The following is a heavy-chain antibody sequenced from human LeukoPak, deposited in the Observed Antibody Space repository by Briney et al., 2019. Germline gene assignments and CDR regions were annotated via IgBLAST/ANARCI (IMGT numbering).Heavy chain of an antibody. CDR2: MFFSGST. V-gene: IGHV4-39*01. CDR3: ARLLYYYGSGSLGWFDP. J-gene: IGHJ5*02. CDR1: GFTFSSYA. D-gene: IGHD3-10*01. Sequence: GSLRLSCAASGFTFSSYAMIWIRQPPGKGLEWIGRMFFSGSTSYNPSLKSRVTISVDPSKNQFSLKLSSVTAADTAVYYCARLLYYYGSGSLGWFDPWGQGTLVTVSS.